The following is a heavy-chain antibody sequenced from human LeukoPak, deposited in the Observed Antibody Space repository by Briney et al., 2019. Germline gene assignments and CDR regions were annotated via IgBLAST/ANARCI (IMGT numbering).Heavy chain of an antibody. J-gene: IGHJ4*02. D-gene: IGHD5-12*01. CDR3: ARAGGYASSWAY. CDR2: IKQDGSEK. Sequence: PGGSLRLSCAASGFTFSRYWMSWVRQAPGTGLEWVANIKQDGSEKNYVDSVKGRFTISRDNAKNSLDLQMNSLRAEGTAVYYCARAGGYASSWAYWGQGTLVTVSS. V-gene: IGHV3-7*01. CDR1: GFTFSRYW.